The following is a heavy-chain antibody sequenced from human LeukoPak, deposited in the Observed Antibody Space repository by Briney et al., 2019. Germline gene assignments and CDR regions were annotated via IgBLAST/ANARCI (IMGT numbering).Heavy chain of an antibody. CDR1: GGTFSSYA. D-gene: IGHD6-6*01. J-gene: IGHJ4*02. Sequence: GASVTVSCKASGGTFSSYAISWVRQAPGQGLEWMGGIIPIFDTANYAQKFQGRVTITADESTSTAYMELSSLRSEDTAVYYCARSIAEGENDYWGQGTLVTVSS. CDR2: IIPIFDTA. V-gene: IGHV1-69*13. CDR3: ARSIAEGENDY.